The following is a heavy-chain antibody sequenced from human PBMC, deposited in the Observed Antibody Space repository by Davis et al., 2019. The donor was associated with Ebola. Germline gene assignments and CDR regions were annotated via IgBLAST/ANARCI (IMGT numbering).Heavy chain of an antibody. CDR1: GYTFTSYY. D-gene: IGHD3-3*02. J-gene: IGHJ6*02. V-gene: IGHV1-46*01. Sequence: ASVKVSCKASGYTFTSYYMHWVRQAPGQGLEWMGIINPSGGSTSYAQKFQGRVTMTRDTSTSTVYMELSSLRSEDTAVYYCAREIHFWSGYYPVKYYYYGMDVWGQGTTVTVSS. CDR3: AREIHFWSGYYPVKYYYYGMDV. CDR2: INPSGGST.